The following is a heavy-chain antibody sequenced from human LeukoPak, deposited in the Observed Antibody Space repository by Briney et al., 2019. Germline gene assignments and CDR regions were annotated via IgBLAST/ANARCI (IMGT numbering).Heavy chain of an antibody. D-gene: IGHD1-26*01. CDR1: GGSISSGSYN. Sequence: PSETLSLTCIVSGGSISSGSYNWGWIRQPPGKALEWIGSVYYSGSTYYNPSLKSRVTISVDTSKNQFSLNLNSVTAADTAVYYCARHHRGSYSGKYWYFDYWQQGILVIASS. CDR2: VYYSGST. CDR3: ARHHRGSYSGKYWYFDY. V-gene: IGHV4-39*01. J-gene: IGHJ4*01.